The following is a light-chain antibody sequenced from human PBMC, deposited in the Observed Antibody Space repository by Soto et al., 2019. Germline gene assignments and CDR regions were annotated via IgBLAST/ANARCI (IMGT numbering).Light chain of an antibody. CDR3: ASHTTTNTRV. CDR2: EVS. Sequence: QSVLTQPASVSGSPGQSIAISCTGTSSDVGAYDYVSWYQQHPDRAPRLVIYEVSNRPSGVSNRFSGSKSVNTATLTISGLQAEDEADYYCASHTTTNTRVFGTGTKVTVL. J-gene: IGLJ1*01. V-gene: IGLV2-14*03. CDR1: SSDVGAYDY.